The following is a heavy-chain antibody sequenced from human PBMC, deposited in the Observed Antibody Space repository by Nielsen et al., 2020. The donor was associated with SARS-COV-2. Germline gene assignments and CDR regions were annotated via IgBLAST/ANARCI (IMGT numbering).Heavy chain of an antibody. D-gene: IGHD3-22*01. CDR1: GFTFSNYG. J-gene: IGHJ4*02. CDR2: INSDGSRT. V-gene: IGHV3-74*01. CDR3: VRVRDDGYYYDTGPFDH. Sequence: GESLKISCAASGFTFSNYGMNWVRQVPGKGLAWVAHINSDGSRTNYAESVKGRFTISRDNAENTQYLHMNSLRADDTAVYYCVRVRDDGYYYDTGPFDHWGQGTLATVSS.